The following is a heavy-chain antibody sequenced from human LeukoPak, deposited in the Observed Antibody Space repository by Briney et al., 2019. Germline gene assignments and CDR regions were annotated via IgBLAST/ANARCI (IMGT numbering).Heavy chain of an antibody. CDR3: ARDSQAYVSFYFDY. V-gene: IGHV3-30*04. CDR1: GFTFSSYA. D-gene: IGHD3-16*01. CDR2: ISSAGSTK. J-gene: IGHJ4*02. Sequence: GGSLRLSCTASGFTFSSYAMHWVRQAPGKGLVWVAVISSAGSTKYYADSVKGRFTISRDNSKNTLYLQMNSLRAEDTAVYYCARDSQAYVSFYFDYWGQGTLVTVSS.